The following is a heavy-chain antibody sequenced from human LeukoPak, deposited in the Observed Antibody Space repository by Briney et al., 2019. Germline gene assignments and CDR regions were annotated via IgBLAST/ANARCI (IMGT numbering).Heavy chain of an antibody. CDR2: IKSKTDGGTT. D-gene: IGHD6-19*01. CDR3: TTVDGSSGWYGGRDY. CDR1: GFTFSNAW. Sequence: PGGSLRLSCAASGFTFSNAWMSWVRQAPGKGLEWVGRIKSKTDGGTTDYAAPVKGRFTISRDDSKNTLHLQMNSLKTEDTAVYYCTTVDGSSGWYGGRDYWGQGTLVTVSS. V-gene: IGHV3-15*01. J-gene: IGHJ4*02.